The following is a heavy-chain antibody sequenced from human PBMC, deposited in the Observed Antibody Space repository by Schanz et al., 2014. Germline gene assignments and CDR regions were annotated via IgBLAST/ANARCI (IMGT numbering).Heavy chain of an antibody. J-gene: IGHJ4*02. CDR1: GLTFTSAW. V-gene: IGHV3-23*04. Sequence: EVQLVESGGGLVKPGGSLRLSCATSGLTFTSAWMSWVRQAPGKGLEWVSVIGVDGTTTYYADSVKGRFTISRDNSKNTLYLQMNSLRAEDTAVYYCAKDRSWDYDSSGYFDYWGQGTLVTVSS. CDR3: AKDRSWDYDSSGYFDY. CDR2: IGVDGTTT. D-gene: IGHD3-22*01.